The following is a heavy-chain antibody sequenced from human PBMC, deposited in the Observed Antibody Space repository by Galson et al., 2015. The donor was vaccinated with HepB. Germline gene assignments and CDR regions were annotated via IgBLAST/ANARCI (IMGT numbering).Heavy chain of an antibody. CDR3: ASSGGYIYYYYGMDV. D-gene: IGHD1-26*01. CDR2: IIPILGIA. Sequence: SVKVSCKASGGTFSSYAISWVRQAPGQGLEWMGRIIPILGIANYAQKFQGRVTITADKSTSTAYMELSSLRSEDTAVYYCASSGGYIYYYYGMDVWGQGTTVTVSS. V-gene: IGHV1-69*04. J-gene: IGHJ6*02. CDR1: GGTFSSYA.